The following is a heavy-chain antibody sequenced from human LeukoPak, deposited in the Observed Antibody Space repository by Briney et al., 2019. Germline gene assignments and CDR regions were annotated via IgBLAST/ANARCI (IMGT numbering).Heavy chain of an antibody. CDR1: GYSFTTYW. CDR2: IYTGDSDT. CDR3: ARARSCGGGSCYAEY. J-gene: IGHJ4*02. V-gene: IGHV5-51*01. D-gene: IGHD2-15*01. Sequence: GESLQISCKGSGYSFTTYWIGWVRQMPGKGLEWMGIIYTGDSDTRYSPSFQGQVTISVDKSISTAYLQWSSLKASDTAMYYCARARSCGGGSCYAEYGGQGTLITVSS.